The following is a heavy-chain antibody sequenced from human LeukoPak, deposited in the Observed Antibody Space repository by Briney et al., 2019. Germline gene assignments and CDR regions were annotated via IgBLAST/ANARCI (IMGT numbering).Heavy chain of an antibody. J-gene: IGHJ6*03. D-gene: IGHD6-19*01. CDR1: GFTFSSYA. V-gene: IGHV3-23*01. Sequence: PGGSLRLSCAASGFTFSSYAMSWVRQAPGKGLEWVSAISGSGGSTYYADSVKGRFTISRDNSKNTLYLQMNSLRAEDTAVYYCAKRVAGYYYYYMDVWGKGTTVTVSS. CDR2: ISGSGGST. CDR3: AKRVAGYYYYYMDV.